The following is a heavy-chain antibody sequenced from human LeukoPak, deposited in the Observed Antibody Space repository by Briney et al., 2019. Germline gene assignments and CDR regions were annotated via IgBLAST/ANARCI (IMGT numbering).Heavy chain of an antibody. D-gene: IGHD4-11*01. J-gene: IGHJ6*02. CDR3: ARSSATVTPDYYGMDV. Sequence: GASVKVSCKASGGTFSSYAISWVRQAPGQGLEWMGGIIPILGTANYAQKFQGRVTITADESTSTAYMELSSLRSEDTAVYYCARSSATVTPDYYGMDVWGQGTTVTVSS. CDR2: IIPILGTA. V-gene: IGHV1-69*01. CDR1: GGTFSSYA.